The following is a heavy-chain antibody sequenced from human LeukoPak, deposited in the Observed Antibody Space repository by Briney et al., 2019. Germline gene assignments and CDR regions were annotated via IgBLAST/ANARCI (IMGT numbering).Heavy chain of an antibody. V-gene: IGHV1-46*01. J-gene: IGHJ4*02. Sequence: ASVKVSCKASGYTFTSYYIHWVRQAPGQGLEGMGIINPSGDSTSYAQKFQGRVTMTRDTSTSTVYSEMPSHTSVDKAAYHRASRVGGMSDWGKGTMVTVSS. D-gene: IGHD6-19*01. CDR3: ASRVGGMSD. CDR2: INPSGDST. CDR1: GYTFTSYY.